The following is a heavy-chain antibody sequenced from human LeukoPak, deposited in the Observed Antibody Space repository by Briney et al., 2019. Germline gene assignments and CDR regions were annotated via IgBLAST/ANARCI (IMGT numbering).Heavy chain of an antibody. J-gene: IGHJ3*02. CDR3: ARPSSGGYYDSSGTDAFDI. V-gene: IGHV1-18*01. Sequence: AASMKVSCKASGYTFTSYGISWVRQAPGQGLEWMGWISAYNGNTNYAQKLQGRVTMTTDTSTSTAYMELRSLRSEDTAVYYCARPSSGGYYDSSGTDAFDIWGQGTMVTVSS. D-gene: IGHD3-22*01. CDR2: ISAYNGNT. CDR1: GYTFTSYG.